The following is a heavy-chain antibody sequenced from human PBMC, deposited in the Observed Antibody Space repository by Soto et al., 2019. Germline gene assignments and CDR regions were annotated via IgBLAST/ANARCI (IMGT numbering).Heavy chain of an antibody. CDR2: IRSKANSYAT. V-gene: IGHV3-73*01. Sequence: GGSLGLSCAASGFTFSGSAMHWVRQASGKGLEWVGRIRSKANSYATAYAASVKGRFTISRDDSKNTAYLQMNSLKTEDTAVYYCTRTLYCGGYCYEGDYWGQRTLVTVSA. D-gene: IGHD2-21*02. CDR1: GFTFSGSA. J-gene: IGHJ4*02. CDR3: TRTLYCGGYCYEGDY.